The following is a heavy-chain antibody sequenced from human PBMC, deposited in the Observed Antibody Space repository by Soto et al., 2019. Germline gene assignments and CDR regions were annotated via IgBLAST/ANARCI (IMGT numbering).Heavy chain of an antibody. CDR3: ARDKLVGATKYDF. CDR1: GFTFRNYW. CDR2: IKQGGREM. Sequence: GSLRLSCAASGFTFRNYWMSWVRQAPGKGLEWVANIKQGGREMYYVDSVKGRFTISRDNAKNSLYLQMNSLRAEDTAVYYCARDKLVGATKYDFWGQGTLVTVSS. J-gene: IGHJ4*02. D-gene: IGHD1-26*01. V-gene: IGHV3-7*05.